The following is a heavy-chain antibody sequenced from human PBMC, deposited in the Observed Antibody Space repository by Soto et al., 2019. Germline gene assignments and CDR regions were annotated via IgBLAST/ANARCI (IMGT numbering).Heavy chain of an antibody. CDR3: ARAGSSWYKDYYYYCMDV. D-gene: IGHD6-13*01. J-gene: IGHJ6*02. CDR2: IWYDGSNK. Sequence: GGSLRLSCAASGFTFSSYGMHWVRQAPGKGLEWVAVIWYDGSNKYYADSVKGRFTISRDNSKNTLYLQMNSLRAEDTAVYYCARAGSSWYKDYYYYCMDVWGQGTTVTVSS. V-gene: IGHV3-33*01. CDR1: GFTFSSYG.